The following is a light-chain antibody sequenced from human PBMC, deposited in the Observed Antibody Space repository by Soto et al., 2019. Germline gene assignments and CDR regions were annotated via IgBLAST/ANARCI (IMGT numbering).Light chain of an antibody. Sequence: IHKKKTPSSLSASIGDRVTITCRASQGIRNDLGWYQQKPGKAPKRLIYAASNLQSGVPSRFSGSGSGTEFTLTISSLQPEDFATYYCLQHNSYPSWTFGQGTKVDIK. CDR2: AAS. V-gene: IGKV1-17*01. J-gene: IGKJ1*01. CDR1: QGIRND. CDR3: LQHNSYPSWT.